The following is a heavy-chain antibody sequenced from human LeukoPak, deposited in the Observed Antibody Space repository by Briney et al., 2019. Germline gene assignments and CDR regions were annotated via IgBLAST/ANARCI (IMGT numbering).Heavy chain of an antibody. J-gene: IGHJ5*02. CDR2: IIPIFGIA. CDR1: GGTFSSCA. Sequence: ASVKVSCKASGGTFSSCAISWVRQAPGQGLEWMGRIIPIFGIANYAQKFQGRVTITADKSTSTAYMELSSLRSEDTAVYYCARSPLEWLLHNCFDPWGQGTLVTVSS. D-gene: IGHD3-3*01. CDR3: ARSPLEWLLHNCFDP. V-gene: IGHV1-69*04.